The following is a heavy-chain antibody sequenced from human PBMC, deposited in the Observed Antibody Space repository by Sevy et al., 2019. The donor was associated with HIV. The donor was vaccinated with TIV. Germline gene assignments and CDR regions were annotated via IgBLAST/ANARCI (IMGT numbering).Heavy chain of an antibody. D-gene: IGHD3-10*01. CDR2: IKEDGGEE. CDR1: GFSLSSYW. V-gene: IGHV3-7*01. J-gene: IGHJ4*02. CDR3: TKYKSWGGFDS. Sequence: GGSLRLSCAASGFSLSSYWMTWVRQAPGKGLEWVANIKEDGGEEYYVDFVRGRFSISRDNAKNSFYLHMSSLRVDDTAVYYCTKYKSWGGFDSWGQGILVTVSS.